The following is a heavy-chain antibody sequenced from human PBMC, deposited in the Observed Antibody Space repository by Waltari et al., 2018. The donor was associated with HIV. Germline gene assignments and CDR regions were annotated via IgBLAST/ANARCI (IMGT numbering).Heavy chain of an antibody. D-gene: IGHD2-8*01. CDR3: ARDGAPPNY. V-gene: IGHV3-30*04. CDR1: GFTFSSEA. J-gene: IGHJ4*02. CDR2: ISYDGKNK. Sequence: QVQLLESGGGVVQPGRSLSLSCAASGFTFSSEAMHWVRQAPGKGLEWVAAISYDGKNKYYAESVKGRFTISRDNSKNTLYVEMSSLSPEDTAVYFCARDGAPPNYWGQGTLVTVSS.